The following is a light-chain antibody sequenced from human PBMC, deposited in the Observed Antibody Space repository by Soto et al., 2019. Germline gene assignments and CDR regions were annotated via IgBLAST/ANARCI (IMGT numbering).Light chain of an antibody. V-gene: IGKV1-39*01. J-gene: IGKJ5*01. CDR1: QSISSY. CDR3: QQNYSTPIT. Sequence: DIQMTQSPSSLSASVGDRVTITCRASQSISSYLNWYQQKPGKAPKLLIYAASSLQSGVPSRFSGSGSGTHFALTISSLQPEDFASYYCQQNYSTPITFGQGTRLEIK. CDR2: AAS.